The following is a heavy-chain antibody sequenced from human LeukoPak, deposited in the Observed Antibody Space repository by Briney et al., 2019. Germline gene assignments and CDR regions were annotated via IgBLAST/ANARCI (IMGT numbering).Heavy chain of an antibody. V-gene: IGHV3-7*03. CDR2: INQDGSGK. J-gene: IGHJ3*01. CDR1: GFTFSSFW. D-gene: IGHD4-17*01. Sequence: GGSLRLSCAASGFTFSSFWMSWVRQAPGKGLEWVANINQDGSGKYFVDSVKGRFTISRDNAKNSLYLQMNSLRVEDTALYYCATPVTTGGAFDVWGLGTMVTVSS. CDR3: ATPVTTGGAFDV.